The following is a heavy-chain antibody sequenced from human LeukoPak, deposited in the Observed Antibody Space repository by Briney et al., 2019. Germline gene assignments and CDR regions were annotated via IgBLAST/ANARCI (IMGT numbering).Heavy chain of an antibody. CDR2: ISGSGGST. CDR3: AREARIAVAGTLDY. CDR1: GFTFSSYA. J-gene: IGHJ4*02. D-gene: IGHD6-19*01. V-gene: IGHV3-23*01. Sequence: GGSLRLSCAASGFTFSSYAMSWVGQAPGKGLEWVSAISGSGGSTYYADSVKGRFTISRDNSKNTLYLQMNSLRAEDTAVYYCAREARIAVAGTLDYWGQGTLVTVSS.